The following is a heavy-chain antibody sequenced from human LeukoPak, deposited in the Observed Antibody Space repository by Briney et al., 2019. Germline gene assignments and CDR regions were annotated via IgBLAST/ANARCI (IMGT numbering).Heavy chain of an antibody. V-gene: IGHV1-24*01. J-gene: IGHJ5*02. CDR3: ATTVERDTWFDP. Sequence: GASVEVSCKVSGYTLTELSMHWVRQAPGKGLEWMGGFDPEDGETIYAQKFQGRVTMTEDTSTDTAYMELSSLRSEDTAVYYCATTVERDTWFDPWGQGTLVTVSS. CDR1: GYTLTELS. D-gene: IGHD5-18*01. CDR2: FDPEDGET.